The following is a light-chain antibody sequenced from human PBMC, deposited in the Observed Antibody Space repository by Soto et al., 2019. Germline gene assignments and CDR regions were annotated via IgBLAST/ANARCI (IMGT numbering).Light chain of an antibody. J-gene: IGKJ5*01. Sequence: EIVLTQSPGTLCLSPGERATLSCRASQSVASSSIAWYQQRLGQAPRLLIYGASNRATGIPDRFSGSGSGTEFTLTITSLQSEDIALYYCQQYNIWPPITFGQGTRLEIK. CDR3: QQYNIWPPIT. V-gene: IGKV3-20*01. CDR1: QSVASSS. CDR2: GAS.